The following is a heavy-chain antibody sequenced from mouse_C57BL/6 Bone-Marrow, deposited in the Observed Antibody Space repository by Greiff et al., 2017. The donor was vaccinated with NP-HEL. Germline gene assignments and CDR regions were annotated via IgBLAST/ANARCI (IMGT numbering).Heavy chain of an antibody. CDR2: LRSKSSNYAT. V-gene: IGHV10-3*01. CDR1: GFTFNTYA. J-gene: IGHJ4*01. Sequence: EVKLVESGGGLVQPKGSLKLSCAASGFTFNTYAMHWVRQAPGKGLEWVARLRSKSSNYATYYADSVKDRFTISRDDSQSMLYLQMNNLKTEDTAMYYCVRNYYGSSYAMDYWGQGTSVTVSA. CDR3: VRNYYGSSYAMDY. D-gene: IGHD1-1*01.